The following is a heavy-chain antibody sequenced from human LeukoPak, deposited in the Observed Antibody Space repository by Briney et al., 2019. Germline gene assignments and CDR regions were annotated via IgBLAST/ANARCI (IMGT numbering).Heavy chain of an antibody. J-gene: IGHJ6*03. Sequence: SETLSLTCTVSDGSISSSPYYWLWIRQPQGEVLVRIGSSYYSGSTYFNPSLKSRVTISVDTSKNQFSLNLNSATAADTAVYYCARPLNYYYYMDVWGKGTTVTVSS. CDR3: ARPLNYYYYMDV. CDR2: SYYSGST. V-gene: IGHV4-39*01. CDR1: DGSISSSPYY.